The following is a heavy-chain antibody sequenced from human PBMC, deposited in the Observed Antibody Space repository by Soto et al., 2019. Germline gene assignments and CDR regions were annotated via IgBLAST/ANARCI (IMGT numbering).Heavy chain of an antibody. V-gene: IGHV4-30-4*01. CDR3: AREVVERMATQPAYYFDY. D-gene: IGHD2-2*01. CDR2: IYYSGST. CDR1: GGSISSGDYY. Sequence: SETLSLTCTVSGGSISSGDYYWSWIRQPPGKGLEWIGYIYYSGSTYYNPSLKSRVTISVDTSKNQFSLKLSSVTAADTAVYYRAREVVERMATQPAYYFDYWGQGTLVTVSS. J-gene: IGHJ4*02.